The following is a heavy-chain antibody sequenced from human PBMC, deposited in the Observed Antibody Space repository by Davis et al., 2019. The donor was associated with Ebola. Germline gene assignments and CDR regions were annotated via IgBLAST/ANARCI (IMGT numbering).Heavy chain of an antibody. Sequence: SVKVSCKASGGTFSSYAISWVRQAPGQGLEWMGGIIPIFGTANYAQKFQGRVTITADKSTSTAYMELSSLRSEDTAVYYCARDVEESIFGDSGWFDPWGQGTLVTVSS. CDR3: ARDVEESIFGDSGWFDP. CDR2: IIPIFGTA. D-gene: IGHD3-3*01. V-gene: IGHV1-69*06. CDR1: GGTFSSYA. J-gene: IGHJ5*02.